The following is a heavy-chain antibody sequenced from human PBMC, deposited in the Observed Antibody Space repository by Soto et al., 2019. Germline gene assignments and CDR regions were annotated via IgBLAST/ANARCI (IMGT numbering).Heavy chain of an antibody. CDR2: IHHSGST. D-gene: IGHD1-26*01. CDR1: GGSIRSSNW. CDR3: AKGFGGTYGWYYFDY. V-gene: IGHV4-4*02. J-gene: IGHJ4*02. Sequence: TLSLTCAVSGGSIRSSNWWNWVRQPPGKGLEWIGEIHHSGSTNYNPSLKSRVTISVDKSKNQFSLKLNSLRAEDTAVFYCAKGFGGTYGWYYFDYWGQGTLVTVSS.